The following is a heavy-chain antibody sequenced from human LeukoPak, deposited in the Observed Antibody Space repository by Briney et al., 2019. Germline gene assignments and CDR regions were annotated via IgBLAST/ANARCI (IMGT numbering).Heavy chain of an antibody. Sequence: ASVKVSCKASGGTFSSYAISWVRQAPGQGLEWMGRIIPIFGISNYAQKFQGRVTITADKSTSTAYMELSSLRSEDTAVYSCARDGMGYCSGGSCRPAEYFQHWGQGTLVTVSS. CDR1: GGTFSSYA. J-gene: IGHJ1*01. D-gene: IGHD2-15*01. CDR3: ARDGMGYCSGGSCRPAEYFQH. CDR2: IIPIFGIS. V-gene: IGHV1-69*04.